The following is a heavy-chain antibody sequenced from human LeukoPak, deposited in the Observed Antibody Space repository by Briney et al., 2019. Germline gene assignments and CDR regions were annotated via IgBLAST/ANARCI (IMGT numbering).Heavy chain of an antibody. V-gene: IGHV3-74*01. CDR1: GFTFSSYW. J-gene: IGHJ4*02. D-gene: IGHD3-16*01. Sequence: PGGSLRLSCAASGFTFSSYWMHWVRQAPGKGLVWVSRINSDGSSTSYADSVKGRFTISRDNAKNTLYLQMNSLRAEDTAVYYCARATRGYYDYVWGSFGLSSGVSAYDYWGQGTLVTVSS. CDR3: ARATRGYYDYVWGSFGLSSGVSAYDY. CDR2: INSDGSST.